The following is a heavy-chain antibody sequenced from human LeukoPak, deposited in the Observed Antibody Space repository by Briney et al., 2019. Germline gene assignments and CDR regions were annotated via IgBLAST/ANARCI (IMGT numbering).Heavy chain of an antibody. CDR1: GGSLSSYH. V-gene: IGHV4-59*01. D-gene: IGHD2-15*01. Sequence: SETLSLTCTVSGGSLSSYHCSWIRQPPGKRLEWIGYIHYSGSTNYNPSLKSRVTISVDTSKNQFSLKLKSVTAADTAVYYCATSDRYSHFDYWGQGTLVTVSS. CDR3: ATSDRYSHFDY. CDR2: IHYSGST. J-gene: IGHJ4*02.